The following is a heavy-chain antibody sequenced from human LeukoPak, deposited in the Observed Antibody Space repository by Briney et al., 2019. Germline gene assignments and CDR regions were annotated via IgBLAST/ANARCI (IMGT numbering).Heavy chain of an antibody. CDR2: INHSGMS. D-gene: IGHD3-16*01. CDR1: GGSFSGYY. J-gene: IGHJ5*02. Sequence: SETLSLTCAVYGGSFSGYYWTWIRQPPGKGLEWIGEINHSGMSAYDPSLKSRVIISVDTSKKQFSLKLTSVTAADTAIYYCARHPWTIEVETSLGRGLGGWFDPWGQGSLVTVSS. V-gene: IGHV4-34*01. CDR3: ARHPWTIEVETSLGRGLGGWFDP.